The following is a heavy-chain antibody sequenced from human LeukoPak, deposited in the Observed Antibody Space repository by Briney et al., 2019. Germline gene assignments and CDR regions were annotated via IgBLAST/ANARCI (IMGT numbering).Heavy chain of an antibody. CDR1: GGSISSYY. J-gene: IGHJ4*02. CDR2: INHSGST. V-gene: IGHV4-34*01. Sequence: SSETLSLTCTVSGGSISSYYWSWIRQPPGKGLEWIGEINHSGSTNYNPSLKSRVTISVDTSKNQFSLKLSSVTAADTAVYYCASRARGVDYDSSGYYPVLDYWGQGTLVTVSS. CDR3: ASRARGVDYDSSGYYPVLDY. D-gene: IGHD3-22*01.